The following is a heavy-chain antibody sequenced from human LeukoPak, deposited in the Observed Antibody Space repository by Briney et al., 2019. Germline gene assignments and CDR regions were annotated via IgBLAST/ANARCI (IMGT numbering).Heavy chain of an antibody. CDR2: INPNSGGT. Sequence: GASVKVSCKASGYTFTGCYMHWVRQAPGQGLEWMGRINPNSGGTNYAQKFQGRVTMTRDTSISTAYMELSRLRSDDTAVYYCARVRIAAAGPNDAFDIWGQGTMVTVSS. CDR3: ARVRIAAAGPNDAFDI. D-gene: IGHD6-13*01. V-gene: IGHV1-2*06. CDR1: GYTFTGCY. J-gene: IGHJ3*02.